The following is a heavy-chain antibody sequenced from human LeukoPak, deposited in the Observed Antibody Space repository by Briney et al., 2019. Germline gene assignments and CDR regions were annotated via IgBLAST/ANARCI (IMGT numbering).Heavy chain of an antibody. V-gene: IGHV4-30-4*01. D-gene: IGHD3-10*01. J-gene: IGHJ4*02. CDR2: ITYSGRT. CDR3: ARDLVGSGILDY. CDR1: GGSISSGNYC. Sequence: SETLSLTCTVSGGSISSGNYCWNWIRQHPGKGLEWIGCITYSGRTNYNPSLKSRVTISADTSKSQFSLNLSSVTAADTAVYYCARDLVGSGILDYWGQGTLVTVSS.